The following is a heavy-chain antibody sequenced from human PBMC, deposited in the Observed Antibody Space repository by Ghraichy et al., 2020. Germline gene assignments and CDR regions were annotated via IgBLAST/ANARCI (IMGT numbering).Heavy chain of an antibody. CDR3: ASTPIDYDSSGYYGNDN. J-gene: IGHJ4*02. Sequence: SETLSLTCTVSGRFSSSSSYYWGWIRQPPGKGLEWIGSIYYRGSTYYNPSLKSRVTISVDTSKNQFSLKLSSVTAADTAVYYCASTPIDYDSSGYYGNDNWGQGTLVIVSS. D-gene: IGHD3-22*01. CDR1: GRFSSSSSYY. V-gene: IGHV4-39*01. CDR2: IYYRGST.